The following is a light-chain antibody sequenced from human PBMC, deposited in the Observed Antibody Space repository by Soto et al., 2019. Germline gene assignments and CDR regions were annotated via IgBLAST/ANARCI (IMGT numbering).Light chain of an antibody. J-gene: IGKJ5*01. CDR3: QQRSNWPIT. CDR1: QSVSSN. CDR2: DAS. V-gene: IGKV3-11*01. Sequence: EIVLTQTPGTLSLSPGEGATLSCRASQSVSSNLAWYQQKPGQAPRLLIYDASNRATGIPARFSGSGSGTDFTLTISSLEPEDFAVYYCQQRSNWPITSGQGTRLEIK.